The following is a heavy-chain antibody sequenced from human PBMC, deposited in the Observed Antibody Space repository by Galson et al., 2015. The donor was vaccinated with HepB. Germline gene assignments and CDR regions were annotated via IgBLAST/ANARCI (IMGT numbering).Heavy chain of an antibody. V-gene: IGHV1-24*01. Sequence: SVKVSCKVSGYTLTELSMHWVRQAPGKGLEWMGGFDPEDGETIYAQKFQGRVTMTEDTSTDTAYMELSSLRSEDTALYYCAKDISPIIVVVTAIEDAFDIWGQGTMVTVSS. CDR2: FDPEDGET. CDR3: AKDISPIIVVVTAIEDAFDI. CDR1: GYTLTELS. J-gene: IGHJ3*02. D-gene: IGHD2-21*02.